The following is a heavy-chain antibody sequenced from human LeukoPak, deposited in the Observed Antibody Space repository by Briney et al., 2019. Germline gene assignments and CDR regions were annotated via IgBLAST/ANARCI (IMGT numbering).Heavy chain of an antibody. CDR3: AREFVSRGYFDY. Sequence: GSLRLSCVASGFTFSSHTMHWVRQAPGKGPEWVAAISYDGSKKYYADSVKGRFTISRDNSKNTLDLQMDSLKTEDTAIYYCAREFVSRGYFDYWGQGALVTVSS. CDR1: GFTFSSHT. CDR2: ISYDGSKK. D-gene: IGHD3-10*01. J-gene: IGHJ4*02. V-gene: IGHV3-30*04.